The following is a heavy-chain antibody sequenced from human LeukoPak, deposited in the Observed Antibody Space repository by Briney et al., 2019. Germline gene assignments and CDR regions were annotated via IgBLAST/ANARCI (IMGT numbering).Heavy chain of an antibody. CDR3: ATLGVWFGESQFDY. CDR2: IYYSGST. V-gene: IGHV4-39*01. D-gene: IGHD3-10*01. CDR1: GGSIGSSSYY. J-gene: IGHJ4*02. Sequence: SETLSPTCTVSGGSIGSSSYYWGWIRQPPGKGLEWIGSIYYSGSTYYNPSLKSRVTISVDTSKNQFSLKLSSVTAADTAVYYCATLGVWFGESQFDYWGQGTLVTVSS.